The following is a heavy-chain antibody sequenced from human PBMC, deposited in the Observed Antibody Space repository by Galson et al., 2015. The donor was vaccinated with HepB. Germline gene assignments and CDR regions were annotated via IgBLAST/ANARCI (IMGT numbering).Heavy chain of an antibody. D-gene: IGHD2-21*01. CDR2: INGDGSDT. J-gene: IGHJ6*02. V-gene: IGHV3-74*01. CDR3: ARAERLSIPDYYAADV. CDR1: GFTFSRYW. Sequence: SLRLSCAASGFTFSRYWMHWVRQAPGRGLVWVSRINGDGSDTHYADSVKGRFTISRDNAKKTVNLQMNSLRAEDTAVYYCARAERLSIPDYYAADVWGQGTTVIFSS.